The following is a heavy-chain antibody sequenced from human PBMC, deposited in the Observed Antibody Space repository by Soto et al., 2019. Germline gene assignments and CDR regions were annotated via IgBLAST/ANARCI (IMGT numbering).Heavy chain of an antibody. V-gene: IGHV1-18*01. CDR2: ISAHNDNT. J-gene: IGHJ4*02. CDR3: ARGRYGDY. Sequence: QVHLVQSGAEVKKPGASVKVSCQGSGYAFTTYGITWVRQAPGQGLEWMGWISAHNDNTNYAQKLQGRVTVTRDTSTSTAYMELRSLRYDDTAVYYCARGRYGDYWGQGALVTVS. CDR1: GYAFTTYG. D-gene: IGHD1-1*01.